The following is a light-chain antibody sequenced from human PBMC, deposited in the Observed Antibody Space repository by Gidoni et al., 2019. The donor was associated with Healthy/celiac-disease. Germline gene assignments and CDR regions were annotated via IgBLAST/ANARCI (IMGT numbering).Light chain of an antibody. V-gene: IGKV1-39*01. Sequence: DIQMTQSPSSLSASVGDRVTITCRVSQSISSYLNWYQQKPGKAPKLLIYAASSLQSGVPSRFSGSGSGTDFTLTISSLQPEDFATYYCQQSYSTPPWTFGQGTKVKSN. CDR2: AAS. CDR3: QQSYSTPPWT. CDR1: QSISSY. J-gene: IGKJ1*01.